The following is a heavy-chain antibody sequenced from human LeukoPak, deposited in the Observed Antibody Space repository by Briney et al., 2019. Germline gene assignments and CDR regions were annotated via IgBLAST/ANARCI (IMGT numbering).Heavy chain of an antibody. CDR3: ARSHTAMVMGGFDY. J-gene: IGHJ4*02. V-gene: IGHV4-39*07. Sequence: SETLSLTCTVSGGSISSSSYYWGWIRQPPGKGLEWIGSIYYSGSTYYNPSLKSRVTISVDTSKNQFSLKLSSVTAADTAVYYCARSHTAMVMGGFDYWGQGTLVTVSS. CDR1: GGSISSSSYY. D-gene: IGHD5-18*01. CDR2: IYYSGST.